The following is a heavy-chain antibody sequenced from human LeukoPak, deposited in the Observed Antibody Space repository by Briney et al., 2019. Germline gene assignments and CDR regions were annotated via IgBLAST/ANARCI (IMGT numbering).Heavy chain of an antibody. J-gene: IGHJ6*03. CDR2: INHSGST. D-gene: IGHD6-13*01. V-gene: IGHV4-34*01. CDR1: GGSFSGYY. Sequence: SETLSLTCAVYGGSFSGYYWSWIRQPPGKGLEWIGEINHSGSTNYNPSLKGRVTISVDTSKNQFSLKLSSVTAADTAVYYCARTQQQLVRYYYYMDVWGKGTTVTVSS. CDR3: ARTQQQLVRYYYYMDV.